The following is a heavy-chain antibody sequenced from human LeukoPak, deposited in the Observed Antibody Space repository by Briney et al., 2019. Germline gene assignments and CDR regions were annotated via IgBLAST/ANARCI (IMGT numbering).Heavy chain of an antibody. J-gene: IGHJ4*02. V-gene: IGHV3-30-3*01. D-gene: IGHD1/OR15-1a*01. CDR1: GFTFNRFA. CDR2: ISYDGGDK. CDR3: ARDHLSNNYFIDY. Sequence: GGSLRLSCAASGFTFNRFALHWVRQAPGKGLKWVATISYDGGDKNYADSVKGRFTVSRDNTKDILYLQMNSLRPEDTAIYYCARDHLSNNYFIDYWGLGTLVTISS.